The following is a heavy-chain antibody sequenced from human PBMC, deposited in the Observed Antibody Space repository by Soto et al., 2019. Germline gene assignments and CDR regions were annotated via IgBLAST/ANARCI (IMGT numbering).Heavy chain of an antibody. CDR1: GFSLSTSGVG. Sequence: QITLKESGPTLVKPTQTLTLTCTFSGFSLSTSGVGVGWISQPPGKALEWLALIYWDDDKVYSPSLKSRLTITKDTSKNQGVLTMTNMDPVDTATYYCAHMPNVLRFLEWLPGNNWFDPWGQGTLVTVSS. V-gene: IGHV2-5*02. CDR2: IYWDDDK. D-gene: IGHD3-3*01. J-gene: IGHJ5*02. CDR3: AHMPNVLRFLEWLPGNNWFDP.